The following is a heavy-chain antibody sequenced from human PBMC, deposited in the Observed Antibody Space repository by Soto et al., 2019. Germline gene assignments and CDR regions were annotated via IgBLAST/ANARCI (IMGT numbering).Heavy chain of an antibody. CDR2: IKQDGSQK. CDR1: GFTFSNFW. Sequence: EVQLVEAGGGLVQPGGSLRLSCEASGFTFSNFWMTWVRQAPGEGLEWVANIKQDGSQKYHVDSVKGRFTISRDNAKNALNLQMHDLRAEDTAVYYCARPGRVAVAGESDSWVQGTLVTVSS. V-gene: IGHV3-7*01. J-gene: IGHJ5*02. D-gene: IGHD6-19*01. CDR3: ARPGRVAVAGESDS.